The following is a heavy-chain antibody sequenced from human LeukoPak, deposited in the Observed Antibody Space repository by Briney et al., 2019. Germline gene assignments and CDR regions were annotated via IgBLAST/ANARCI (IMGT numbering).Heavy chain of an antibody. CDR2: IVPTFGKT. D-gene: IGHD3-10*01. V-gene: IGHV1-69*04. Sequence: SVRVSCKASGGTFTHDVVSWLRQAPEQGLEWVGRIVPTFGKTTYAERFQDRVTITADKSTGIAYMELSGLTSDDTAIYYCALEGNDSGSDPYPQFLDSWGQGVRVIVSA. J-gene: IGHJ5*01. CDR3: ALEGNDSGSDPYPQFLDS. CDR1: GGTFTHDV.